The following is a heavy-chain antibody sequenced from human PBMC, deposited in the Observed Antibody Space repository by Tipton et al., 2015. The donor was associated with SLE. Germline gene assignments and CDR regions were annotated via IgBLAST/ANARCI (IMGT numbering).Heavy chain of an antibody. Sequence: LRLSCTVSGGSISSGDYYWSWIRQPPGKGLEWIGYIYYSGSTYYNPSLKSRVTISVDTSKNQFSLKLSSVTAADTAVYYCASLYDVLTGPAFDIWGQGTMVTVSS. V-gene: IGHV4-30-4*01. CDR2: IYYSGST. D-gene: IGHD3-9*01. CDR1: GGSISSGDYY. CDR3: ASLYDVLTGPAFDI. J-gene: IGHJ3*02.